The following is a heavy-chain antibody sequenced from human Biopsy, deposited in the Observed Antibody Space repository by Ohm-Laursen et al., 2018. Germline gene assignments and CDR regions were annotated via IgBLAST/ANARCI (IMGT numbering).Heavy chain of an antibody. CDR2: INPKSGDT. CDR1: GYTFTAFS. Sequence: PSVKASRKPSGYTFTAFSVHWLRHAPGQGLGWIGWINPKSGDTDYPQNFQGRVSMTRDTSISTAYMDLSRLRSDDTAVYYCARGRRHCSGTCSRWYFDLWGRGTLVTVSS. J-gene: IGHJ2*01. D-gene: IGHD2-2*01. CDR3: ARGRRHCSGTCSRWYFDL. V-gene: IGHV1-2*02.